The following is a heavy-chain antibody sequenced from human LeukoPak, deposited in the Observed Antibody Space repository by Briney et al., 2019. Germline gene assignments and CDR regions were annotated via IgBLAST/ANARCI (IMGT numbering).Heavy chain of an antibody. D-gene: IGHD6-13*01. CDR1: GFTFSSYG. CDR2: ISYDGSNK. J-gene: IGHJ4*02. Sequence: QTGRSLRLPCVASGFTFSSYGMHWVRQAPGKGLEWVSVISYDGSNKYYADSVKGRFTISRDNSKNTLYLQMNSLRAEDTAVYYCAKEGIAADCDYWGQGTLVTVSS. CDR3: AKEGIAADCDY. V-gene: IGHV3-30*18.